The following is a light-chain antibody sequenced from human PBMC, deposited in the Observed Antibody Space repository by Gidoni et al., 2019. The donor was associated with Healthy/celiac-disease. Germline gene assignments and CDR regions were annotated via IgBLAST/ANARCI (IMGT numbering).Light chain of an antibody. V-gene: IGLV2-14*01. CDR3: SSYTSSSTLV. Sequence: QFALTQPAYVSGSPGQSITISCTGTTSDVGGYNYVSWYQHHPGKAPKLMIYEVSNRPSGVANRFSGYKYGNTASLTISGLQAEDEADYYCSSYTSSSTLVFGTGTKVTVL. J-gene: IGLJ1*01. CDR1: TSDVGGYNY. CDR2: EVS.